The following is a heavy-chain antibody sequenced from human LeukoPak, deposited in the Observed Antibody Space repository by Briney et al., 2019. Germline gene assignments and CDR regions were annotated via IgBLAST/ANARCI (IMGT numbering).Heavy chain of an antibody. J-gene: IGHJ4*02. Sequence: SETLSLTCTVSGGSISSHYWSWIRQPPGKGLEWIGYIYYSGSTNYNPSLKSRVTISVGTSKNQFSLKLSSVTAADTAVYYRASGGTRPNLFDYWGQGTLVTVSS. V-gene: IGHV4-59*11. D-gene: IGHD4-23*01. CDR1: GGSISSHY. CDR3: ASGGTRPNLFDY. CDR2: IYYSGST.